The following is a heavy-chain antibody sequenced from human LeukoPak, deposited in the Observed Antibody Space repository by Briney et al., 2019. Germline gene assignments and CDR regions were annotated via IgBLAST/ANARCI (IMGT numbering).Heavy chain of an antibody. V-gene: IGHV3-21*01. CDR3: ASGYCSGGSCYVPLDY. CDR1: GFTFSSYS. D-gene: IGHD2-15*01. CDR2: ISSSSSYT. J-gene: IGHJ4*02. Sequence: GGSLRLSCAASGFTFSSYSMNWVRQAPGKGLEWVSSISSSSSYTYYADSVKGRFTISRDNAKNSLYLQMNSLRAEDTAVYYCASGYCSGGSCYVPLDYWGQGTLVTVSS.